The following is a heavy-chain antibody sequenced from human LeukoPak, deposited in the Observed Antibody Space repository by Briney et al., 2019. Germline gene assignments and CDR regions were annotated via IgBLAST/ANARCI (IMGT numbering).Heavy chain of an antibody. CDR1: GGSFSGYY. J-gene: IGHJ4*02. Sequence: ALETLSLTCAVYGGSFSGYYWCWIRQPPGKGLEWIGEINHSGSTNYNPSLKSRVTISVDTSKNQFSLKLSSVTAADTAVYYCARGRLGELSTPRSAFFYWGQGTLVTVSS. V-gene: IGHV4-34*01. D-gene: IGHD3-16*02. CDR2: INHSGST. CDR3: ARGRLGELSTPRSAFFY.